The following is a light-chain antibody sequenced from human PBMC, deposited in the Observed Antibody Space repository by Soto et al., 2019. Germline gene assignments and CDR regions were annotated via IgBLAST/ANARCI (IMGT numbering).Light chain of an antibody. CDR3: SLYTSENTYV. CDR1: SSDVGSYNR. V-gene: IGLV2-18*01. Sequence: QSALTQPASVSGSPGQSITVSCTGTSSDVGSYNRVSWYQQPPGTAPKLIVYEASNRPSGVPDRFSGSKSGNTASLTISGLQAADEADYYCSLYTSENTYVFGTGTKVTVL. CDR2: EAS. J-gene: IGLJ1*01.